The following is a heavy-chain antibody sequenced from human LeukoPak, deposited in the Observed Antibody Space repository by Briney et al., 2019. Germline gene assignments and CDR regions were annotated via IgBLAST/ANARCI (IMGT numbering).Heavy chain of an antibody. J-gene: IGHJ4*02. CDR2: TYYRSKWHN. D-gene: IGHD4-17*01. CDR3: ARIYGDYHGEFDY. V-gene: IGHV6-1*01. Sequence: SQTLSLTCAISGDSVSNKNTAWNWIRQSPSRGLEWLGRTYYRSKWHNTYAASVKSRITINPDTSKNQFSLQLNSVTPEDTAVYFCARIYGDYHGEFDYWGQGTLVTVSS. CDR1: GDSVSNKNTA.